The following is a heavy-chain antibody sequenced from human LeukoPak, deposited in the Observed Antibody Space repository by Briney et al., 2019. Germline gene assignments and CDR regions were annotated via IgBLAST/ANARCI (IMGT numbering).Heavy chain of an antibody. Sequence: QSGGSLRLSCAASGFTFSSYWMSWVRQAPGKGLKWVANIKKDGSEKYYVDSVKGRFTISRDNAKTSLYLQMNSLRAEDTAVYYCARHLSGITGYTYGRGIDYWGQGTLVTVSS. J-gene: IGHJ4*02. V-gene: IGHV3-7*01. CDR3: ARHLSGITGYTYGRGIDY. CDR2: IKKDGSEK. CDR1: GFTFSSYW. D-gene: IGHD5-18*01.